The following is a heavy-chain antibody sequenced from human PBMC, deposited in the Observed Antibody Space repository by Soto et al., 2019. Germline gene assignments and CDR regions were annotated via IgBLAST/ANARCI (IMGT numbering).Heavy chain of an antibody. CDR1: GYTFTSYD. CDR3: ARGNTAVDAIDI. J-gene: IGHJ3*02. D-gene: IGHD5-18*01. V-gene: IGHV1-8*01. Sequence: QVQLVQSGAEVKKPGASVKVSCKASGYTFTSYDINWVRQATGQGREWMGWLNPNSGNTGYAQKFQGRVTMTSNTSKRTAYMELSSLRCEDTAVYYCARGNTAVDAIDIWGQGTMVTVSS. CDR2: LNPNSGNT.